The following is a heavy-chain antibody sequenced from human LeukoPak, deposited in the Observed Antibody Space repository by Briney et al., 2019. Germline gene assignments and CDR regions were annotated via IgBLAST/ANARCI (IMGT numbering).Heavy chain of an antibody. V-gene: IGHV4-39*07. Sequence: SETLSLTCTVSGGSISSSSYYWGWIRQPPGKGLEWIGSIYYSGSTYYNPSLKSRVTISVDTSKNQFSLKLSSVTAADTAVYYCARGFMEARGFEWILDYWGQGTLVTVSS. J-gene: IGHJ4*02. CDR3: ARGFMEARGFEWILDY. D-gene: IGHD5-18*01. CDR1: GGSISSSSYY. CDR2: IYYSGST.